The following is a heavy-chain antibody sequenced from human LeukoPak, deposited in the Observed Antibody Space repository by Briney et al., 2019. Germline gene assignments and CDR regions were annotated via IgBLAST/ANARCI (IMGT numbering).Heavy chain of an antibody. V-gene: IGHV3-23*01. CDR2: ISGSGGST. D-gene: IGHD6-13*01. CDR1: GFTFSSYA. Sequence: PGGSLRLSCAASGFTFSSYAMSWVRQAPGKGLEWVSAISGSGGSTYYADSVKGRFTISRDNSKDTLYLQMNTVSAEDTAVYYCANRDSSWPIQYFHYWGQGTLVTVSS. J-gene: IGHJ4*02. CDR3: ANRDSSWPIQYFHY.